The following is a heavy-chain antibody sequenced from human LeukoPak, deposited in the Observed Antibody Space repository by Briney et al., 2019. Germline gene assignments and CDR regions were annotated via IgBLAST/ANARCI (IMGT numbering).Heavy chain of an antibody. Sequence: ASVKVSCKSSGNSFTDYYIHWMRQAPRQGVEWMGCINANSGGTKHAQNFQGRVTMTRDTSIATAYMELSGLRSDDTAIYYCATGGLTTFGVGEHWGQGALITVSS. D-gene: IGHD3-3*01. CDR2: INANSGGT. CDR1: GNSFTDYY. J-gene: IGHJ1*01. V-gene: IGHV1-2*02. CDR3: ATGGLTTFGVGEH.